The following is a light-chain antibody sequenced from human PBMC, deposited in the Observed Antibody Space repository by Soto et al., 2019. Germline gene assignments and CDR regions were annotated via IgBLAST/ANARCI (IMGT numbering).Light chain of an antibody. CDR3: HQYGVSPKT. Sequence: EIVLTQSPGTLSLSPGERATLSCRASQSVTSNKLAWYQQKPGQAPRLLIYGASNRATGIPDRFSGSGSGTDLPLIISRLEPEDFAVYYCHQYGVSPKTFGQGTKVEIK. CDR2: GAS. CDR1: QSVTSNK. J-gene: IGKJ1*01. V-gene: IGKV3-20*01.